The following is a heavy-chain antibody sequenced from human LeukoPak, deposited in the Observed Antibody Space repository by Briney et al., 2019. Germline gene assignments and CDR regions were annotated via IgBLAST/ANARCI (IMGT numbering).Heavy chain of an antibody. Sequence: SETVSLTCAVSGASISIGCYSWSWIRQPPGKGLELIGYIYPRGSTYYNPSLKSRVILSLDKSANQFSLNLSSVTAADTAVYYCARHECGGSCYPEDYWGQGTLVTVSS. D-gene: IGHD2-15*01. CDR1: GASISIGCYS. V-gene: IGHV4-30-2*01. J-gene: IGHJ4*02. CDR2: IYPRGST. CDR3: ARHECGGSCYPEDY.